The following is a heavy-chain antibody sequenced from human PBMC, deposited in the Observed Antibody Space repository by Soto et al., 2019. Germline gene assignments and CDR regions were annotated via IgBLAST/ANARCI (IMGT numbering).Heavy chain of an antibody. CDR3: ARDLFVGTQGYCSGGSRYSPFDY. D-gene: IGHD2-15*01. Sequence: PGGSLRLSCAASGFTFSSYSMNWVRQAPGKGLEWVSSISSSSSYIYYADSVKGRFTISRDNAKNSLYLQMNSLRAEDTAVYYCARDLFVGTQGYCSGGSRYSPFDYWGQGTLVTVSS. J-gene: IGHJ4*02. V-gene: IGHV3-21*01. CDR2: ISSSSSYI. CDR1: GFTFSSYS.